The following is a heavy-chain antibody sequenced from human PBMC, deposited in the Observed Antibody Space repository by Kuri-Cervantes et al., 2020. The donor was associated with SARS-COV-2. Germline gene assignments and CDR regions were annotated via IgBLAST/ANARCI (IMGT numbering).Heavy chain of an antibody. Sequence: GGSLRLSCAASGFTFASYAMHWVRQAPGKGLEWVTLISYDGSNKYYADSVKGRFTISRDNSKNTLYLQMNSLRAEDTAVYYCAREALTTVIDYWGQGTLVTVSS. CDR2: ISYDGSNK. J-gene: IGHJ4*02. V-gene: IGHV3-30-3*01. D-gene: IGHD4-17*01. CDR3: AREALTTVIDY. CDR1: GFTFASYA.